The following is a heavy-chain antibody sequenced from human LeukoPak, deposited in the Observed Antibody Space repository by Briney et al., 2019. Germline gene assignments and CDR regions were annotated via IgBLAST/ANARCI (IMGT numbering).Heavy chain of an antibody. J-gene: IGHJ4*02. CDR3: ARAPLYYYDISHYDY. CDR1: GDTFTSYA. V-gene: IGHV1-3*01. CDR2: INAGNGKT. D-gene: IGHD3-22*01. Sequence: ASVKISCKASGDTFTSYAIVWVRQAPGQSLEWMGWINAGNGKTFYSQTFQGRLIITRDTSASTAYMELSGLRSEDTAVYYCARAPLYYYDISHYDYWGQGTLVTVSS.